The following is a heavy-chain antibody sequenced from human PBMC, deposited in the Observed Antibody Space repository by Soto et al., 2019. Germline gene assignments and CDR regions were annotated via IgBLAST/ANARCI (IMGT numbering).Heavy chain of an antibody. D-gene: IGHD3-9*01. CDR2: MSGSGGRT. J-gene: IGHJ6*03. CDR3: AESCDWYFCYMDV. Sequence: EVQLLESGGGLVQPGGSLRLSCAASGFNFRNYAMTWVRQAPGKGLEWVSGMSGSGGRTYYADSVKGRFTVSRDDSQNTLYLQMKSLRVEDTAVYFCAESCDWYFCYMDVWGKGTTVTVSS. V-gene: IGHV3-23*01. CDR1: GFNFRNYA.